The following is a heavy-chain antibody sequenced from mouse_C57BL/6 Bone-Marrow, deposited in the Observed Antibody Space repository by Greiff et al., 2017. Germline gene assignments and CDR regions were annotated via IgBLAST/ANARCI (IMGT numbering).Heavy chain of an antibody. J-gene: IGHJ4*01. CDR1: GYTFTDYN. V-gene: IGHV1-22*01. D-gene: IGHD1-1*01. Sequence: VQLKESGPELVKPGASVKMSCKASGYTFTDYNMHWVKQSHGKSLEWIGYINPNNGGTSYNQKFKGKATLTVNKSSSTAYMELRSLTSEDSAVYDCARGAYGSSYYAMDYWGQGTSVTVSS. CDR3: ARGAYGSSYYAMDY. CDR2: INPNNGGT.